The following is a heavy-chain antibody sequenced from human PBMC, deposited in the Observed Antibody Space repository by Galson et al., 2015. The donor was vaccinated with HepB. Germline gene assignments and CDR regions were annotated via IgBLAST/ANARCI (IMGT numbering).Heavy chain of an antibody. D-gene: IGHD5-24*01. J-gene: IGHJ4*02. CDR3: ASGGGGYNSGFDY. CDR2: IIPILGIA. V-gene: IGHV1-69*04. CDR1: GGTFSSYA. Sequence: SVKASCKASGGTFSSYAISWVRQAPGQGLEWMGRIIPILGIANYAQKFQGRVTITADKSTSTAYMELSSLRSEDTAVYYCASGGGGYNSGFDYWGQGTLVTVSS.